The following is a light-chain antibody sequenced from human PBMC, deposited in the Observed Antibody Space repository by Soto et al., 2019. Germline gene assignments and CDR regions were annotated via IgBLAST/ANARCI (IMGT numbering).Light chain of an antibody. CDR3: QQYDNWPRT. CDR1: QSVSSN. CDR2: GAS. Sequence: EIVMTQSPATLSVSPGQRATLSCRATQSVSSNLAWYLQKPGQAPRLLIYGASTRATGIPDRISGSGSETEFTLTISSLQSEDFAVYYCQQYDNWPRTFGQGTSVEIK. V-gene: IGKV3-15*01. J-gene: IGKJ1*01.